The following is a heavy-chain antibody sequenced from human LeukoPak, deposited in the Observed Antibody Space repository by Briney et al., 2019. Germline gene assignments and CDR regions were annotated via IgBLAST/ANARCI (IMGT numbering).Heavy chain of an antibody. J-gene: IGHJ6*03. CDR3: ARVVYSGYDFRGAMDV. D-gene: IGHD5-12*01. CDR2: IYYTGST. Sequence: SETLSLTCTISGGSIGSYYWSWIRQPPGKGLEWIGYIYYTGSTNHNPSLKSRVTISVDTSKNQFSLKLSSVTAADTAVYYCARVVYSGYDFRGAMDVWGKGTTVTVSS. V-gene: IGHV4-59*01. CDR1: GGSIGSYY.